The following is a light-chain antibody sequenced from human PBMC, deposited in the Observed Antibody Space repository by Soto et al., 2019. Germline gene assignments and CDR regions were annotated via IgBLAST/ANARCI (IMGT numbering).Light chain of an antibody. V-gene: IGKV3-20*01. J-gene: IGKJ1*01. CDR3: QQYGTSCT. CDR2: GAS. CDR1: QSVSSSY. Sequence: EIVLTQSPGTLSLSPGERATLSCRASQSVSSSYLAWYQQKPGQAPRLLIYGASSRATGIPDRFSGSGSGTNFTLTISRQEHEDLAVYYCQQYGTSCTFGQGTKVDIK.